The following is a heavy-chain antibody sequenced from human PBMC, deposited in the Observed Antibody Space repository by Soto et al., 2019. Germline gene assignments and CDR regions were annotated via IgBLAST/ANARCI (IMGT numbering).Heavy chain of an antibody. CDR3: ARDFVTSFGVARHVMDV. V-gene: IGHV4-31*03. Sequence: PSETLSLTCTVSGGSISSGGYYWSWIRQHPGKGLEWIGYIYYSGSTYYNPSLKSRVTISVDTSKNQFSLKLSSVTAADTAVYYCARDFVTSFGVARHVMDVSGRGTTVTVSS. CDR2: IYYSGST. J-gene: IGHJ6*02. CDR1: GGSISSGGYY. D-gene: IGHD3-3*01.